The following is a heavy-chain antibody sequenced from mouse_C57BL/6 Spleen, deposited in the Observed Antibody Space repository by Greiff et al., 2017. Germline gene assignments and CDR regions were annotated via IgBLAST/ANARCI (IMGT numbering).Heavy chain of an antibody. CDR2: INPGSGGT. CDR1: GYAFTNYL. Sequence: QVQLQQSGAELVRPGTSVKVSCKASGYAFTNYLIEWVKQRPGQGLEWIGVINPGSGGTNYNEKFKGKATLTADKSSSTAYMQLSSLTSEDSAVYFCARKYYYGSSYDYFDYWGQGTTLTVSS. V-gene: IGHV1-54*01. CDR3: ARKYYYGSSYDYFDY. D-gene: IGHD1-1*01. J-gene: IGHJ2*01.